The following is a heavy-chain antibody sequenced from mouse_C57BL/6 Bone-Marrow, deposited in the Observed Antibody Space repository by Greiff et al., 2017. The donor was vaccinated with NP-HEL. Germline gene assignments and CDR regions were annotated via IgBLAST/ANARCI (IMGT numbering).Heavy chain of an antibody. CDR1: GYTFTSYW. CDR2: IDPSDSYT. V-gene: IGHV1-69*01. D-gene: IGHD3-2*02. CDR3: ARLWTSGPYAMGY. J-gene: IGHJ4*01. Sequence: QVQLQQPGAELVMPGASVKLSCKASGYTFTSYWMHWVKQRPGQGLEWIGEIDPSDSYTNYNQKFKGKSTLTVDKSSSTAYMQLSSLTSEDSAVYYCARLWTSGPYAMGYWGQGTSVTVSS.